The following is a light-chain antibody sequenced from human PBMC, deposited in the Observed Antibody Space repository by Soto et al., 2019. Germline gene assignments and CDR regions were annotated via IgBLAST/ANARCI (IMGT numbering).Light chain of an antibody. V-gene: IGKV1-5*03. Sequence: DIQMTQSPSTLSASVGDRVTITCRASQSINNRLVWYQQKPGIAPILLIYKSSSLQSGVPSRFSGSGSGTEFNFTISSLQPADFATYYCQLYNTYPWTFGHGTKVEI. CDR3: QLYNTYPWT. CDR2: KSS. J-gene: IGKJ1*01. CDR1: QSINNR.